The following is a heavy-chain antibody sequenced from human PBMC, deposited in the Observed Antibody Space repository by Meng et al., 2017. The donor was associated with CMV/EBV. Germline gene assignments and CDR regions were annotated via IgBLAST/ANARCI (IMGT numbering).Heavy chain of an antibody. Sequence: GESLKISCAASGFTFSSYGMHWVRQAPGKGLEWVAVIWYDGSNKYYADSVKGRFTISRDNAKNSLYLQMNSLRAEDTAVYYCASRAYCGGDCFDAFDIWGQGTMVTVSS. CDR1: GFTFSSYG. CDR2: IWYDGSNK. D-gene: IGHD2-21*01. J-gene: IGHJ3*02. V-gene: IGHV3-33*03. CDR3: ASRAYCGGDCFDAFDI.